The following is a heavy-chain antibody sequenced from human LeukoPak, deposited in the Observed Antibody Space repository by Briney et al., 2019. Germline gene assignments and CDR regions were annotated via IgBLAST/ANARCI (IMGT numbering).Heavy chain of an antibody. V-gene: IGHV1-8*01. J-gene: IGHJ5*02. CDR3: ARSTVVTGFDP. Sequence: ASVNVSCKASVYTFTSYDINWVRQATGQGLEWMGWMNPNSGNTGYAQKFQGRVTMTRNTSISTAYMELSSLRSEDTAVYYCARSTVVTGFDPWGQGTLVTVSS. CDR1: VYTFTSYD. D-gene: IGHD4-23*01. CDR2: MNPNSGNT.